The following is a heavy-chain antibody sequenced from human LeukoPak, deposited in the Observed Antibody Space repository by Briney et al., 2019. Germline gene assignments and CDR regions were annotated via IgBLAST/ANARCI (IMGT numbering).Heavy chain of an antibody. CDR1: GFTFSSYW. Sequence: GGSLRLSCAASGFTFSSYWMHWVRQAPGKGLVWVSRIRSDGSSTTYADSVKGRFTISRDNTKNTLYLQMNSLRADDTSVYYCARDDYNRHWGQGTLVTVSS. D-gene: IGHD4-11*01. V-gene: IGHV3-74*01. CDR2: IRSDGSST. J-gene: IGHJ4*02. CDR3: ARDDYNRH.